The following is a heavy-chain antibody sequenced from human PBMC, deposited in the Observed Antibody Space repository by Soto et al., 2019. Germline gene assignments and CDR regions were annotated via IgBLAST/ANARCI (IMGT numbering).Heavy chain of an antibody. V-gene: IGHV4-31*03. CDR3: ARDRSRSYYYGMDV. D-gene: IGHD2-2*01. J-gene: IGHJ6*02. Sequence: QVQLQESGPGLVKPSQTLSLTCTVSGGSISSGGYYWSWIRQHPGKGLEWIGYIHYSGSTYYNPSLKSRVTISVDTSKNQYSLRLSAVTAADTAVYYCARDRSRSYYYGMDVWGQGTTVTVAS. CDR1: GGSISSGGYY. CDR2: IHYSGST.